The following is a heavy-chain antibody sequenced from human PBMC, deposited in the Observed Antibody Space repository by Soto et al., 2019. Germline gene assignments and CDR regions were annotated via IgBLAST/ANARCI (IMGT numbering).Heavy chain of an antibody. V-gene: IGHV3-9*01. D-gene: IGHD6-6*01. Sequence: GGSLRLSCAASGFIFDDYAMHWVRQAPGKGLECVSVISGNSGSLGYADSVKGRFTISRDNAKNSLYLQMNSLRAEDTALYYCAKDRYSSSAYYYYGMDAWGQGTTVTVSS. CDR2: ISGNSGSL. J-gene: IGHJ6*02. CDR1: GFIFDDYA. CDR3: AKDRYSSSAYYYYGMDA.